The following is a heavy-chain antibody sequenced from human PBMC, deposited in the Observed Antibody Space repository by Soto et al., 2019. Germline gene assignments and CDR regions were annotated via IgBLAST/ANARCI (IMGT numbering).Heavy chain of an antibody. Sequence: PSETLSLXCTVSGCSISSYYWSWIRQPPGKGLEWIGYIYYSGSTNYNPSLKSRVTISVDTSKNQFSLKLSSVTAADTAVYYCAREFSNYEGYYGMDVWGQVTTVTVCS. CDR3: AREFSNYEGYYGMDV. CDR1: GCSISSYY. D-gene: IGHD4-4*01. CDR2: IYYSGST. V-gene: IGHV4-59*01. J-gene: IGHJ6*02.